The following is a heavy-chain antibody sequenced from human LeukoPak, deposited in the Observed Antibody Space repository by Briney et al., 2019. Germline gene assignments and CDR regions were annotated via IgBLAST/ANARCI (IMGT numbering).Heavy chain of an antibody. CDR1: GGSISSYY. CDR3: ARREYYYDSSGYYYLEYFDY. CDR2: IYYSGST. J-gene: IGHJ4*02. Sequence: SETLSLTCTVSGGSISSYYWSWIRQPPGKGLEWIGYIYYSGSTNYNPSLKSRVTISVDTSKNQFSLKLSSVTAADTAVYYCARREYYYDSSGYYYLEYFDYWGQGILVTVSS. D-gene: IGHD3-22*01. V-gene: IGHV4-59*08.